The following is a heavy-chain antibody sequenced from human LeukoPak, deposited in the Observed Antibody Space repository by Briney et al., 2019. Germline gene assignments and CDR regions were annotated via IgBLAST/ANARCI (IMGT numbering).Heavy chain of an antibody. J-gene: IGHJ4*02. Sequence: SETLSLTCTVSGGSISSYYWSWIRQPAGKGLEWIGRIYTSGSTNYNPSLKSRVTVSVDTSKNQFSLKLSSVTAADTAVYYCARNYRFYGSGSYYFDYWGQGTLVTVSS. CDR1: GGSISSYY. D-gene: IGHD3-10*01. CDR2: IYTSGST. V-gene: IGHV4-4*07. CDR3: ARNYRFYGSGSYYFDY.